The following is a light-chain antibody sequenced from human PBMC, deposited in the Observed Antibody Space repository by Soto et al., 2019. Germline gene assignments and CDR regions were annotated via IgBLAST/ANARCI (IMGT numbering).Light chain of an antibody. J-gene: IGKJ4*01. Sequence: EIVLTQSPGTLSLSPGERATLSCRASQSVSTSYLAWYQQKPGQAPRLLIYGASSRATGFPDRFSGSGSGADFTLTISRLKPEDFAVYYCQQDGSVPLTFGGVTKVEIK. CDR3: QQDGSVPLT. CDR2: GAS. CDR1: QSVSTSY. V-gene: IGKV3-20*01.